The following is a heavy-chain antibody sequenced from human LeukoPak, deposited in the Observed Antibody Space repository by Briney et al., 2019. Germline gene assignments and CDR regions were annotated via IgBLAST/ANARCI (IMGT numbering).Heavy chain of an antibody. CDR2: IKQDGREK. V-gene: IGHV3-7*01. D-gene: IGHD3-9*01. Sequence: PGGSLRLSCAASGFTFSSYWMSWVRQAPGKGLEWVANIKQDGREKYYVDSVKGRFTISRDNAKNSLYLQMNSLRAEDTAVYYCARGLLRYFDWLLHDAFDIWGQGTMVTVSS. CDR3: ARGLLRYFDWLLHDAFDI. J-gene: IGHJ3*02. CDR1: GFTFSSYW.